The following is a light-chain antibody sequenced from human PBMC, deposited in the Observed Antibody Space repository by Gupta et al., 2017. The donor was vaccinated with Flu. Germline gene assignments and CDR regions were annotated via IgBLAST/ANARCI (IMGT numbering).Light chain of an antibody. Sequence: SGDVLSEAYVYWYRQKADRAPILVIHKDSKRPSEIPDRFSGSNSGTTATLTITAVEAEDEAVYYCQPSDNNYNWLFGGGTKLTVL. CDR3: QPSDNNYNWL. J-gene: IGLJ3*02. V-gene: IGLV3-25*03. CDR1: VLSEAY. CDR2: KDS.